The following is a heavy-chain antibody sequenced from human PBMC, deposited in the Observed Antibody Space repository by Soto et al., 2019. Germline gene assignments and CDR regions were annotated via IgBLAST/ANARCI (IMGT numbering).Heavy chain of an antibody. D-gene: IGHD5-12*01. J-gene: IGHJ4*02. Sequence: EVQLVESGGGLVKPGGSLRLSCAASGFSFSSYCMIWVRQAPGTGLEWGTCISSDSSYIYYLDSLRGRFTITRNNAKNSLSLQMNSLRAEDTAVYYCAKVDGYTYPNDYGGQGTLVTVSS. CDR1: GFSFSSYC. CDR3: AKVDGYTYPNDY. CDR2: ISSDSSYI. V-gene: IGHV3-21*02.